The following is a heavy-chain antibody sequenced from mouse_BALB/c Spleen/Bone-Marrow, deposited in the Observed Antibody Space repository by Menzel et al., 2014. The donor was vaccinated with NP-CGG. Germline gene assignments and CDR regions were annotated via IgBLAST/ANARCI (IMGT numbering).Heavy chain of an antibody. J-gene: IGHJ2*01. Sequence: EVKVIESGGGLVQPGGSLKLSCAASGFDFSRYWMSWVRQAPGKGLEWIGEINPDSSTINYTPSLKDKFIISRDNAKNTLYLQMSKVRPEDTALYYCARQGYYGYTDYWGQGTTLTVSS. D-gene: IGHD1-2*01. CDR3: ARQGYYGYTDY. CDR2: INPDSSTI. V-gene: IGHV4-1*02. CDR1: GFDFSRYW.